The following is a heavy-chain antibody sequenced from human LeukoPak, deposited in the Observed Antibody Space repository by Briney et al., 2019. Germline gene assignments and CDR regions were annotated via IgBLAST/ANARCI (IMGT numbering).Heavy chain of an antibody. CDR2: INHSGST. Sequence: PSETLSLTCAVYGGSFSGYYWSWIRQPPGKGLGWIGEINHSGSTNYNPSLKSRVTISVDTSKNQFSLKLSSVTAADTAVYYCAVRAWELQHGYFQHWGQGTLVTVSS. J-gene: IGHJ1*01. D-gene: IGHD1-26*01. CDR1: GGSFSGYY. CDR3: AVRAWELQHGYFQH. V-gene: IGHV4-34*01.